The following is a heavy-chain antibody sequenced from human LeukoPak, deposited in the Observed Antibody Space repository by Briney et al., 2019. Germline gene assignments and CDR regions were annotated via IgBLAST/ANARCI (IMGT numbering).Heavy chain of an antibody. J-gene: IGHJ5*02. Sequence: PGNSLRLSCQTSGYNFNTHDMHWVRQAPGEGLEWVALISYDGSHTFYANSVKGRFTISRDNSKNTVYLQMNSLTTDDTAVYFCAHDDQWLAMYYLDPWGPGTLVTVSS. V-gene: IGHV3-30*01. CDR3: AHDDQWLAMYYLDP. CDR1: GYNFNTHD. D-gene: IGHD6-19*01. CDR2: ISYDGSHT.